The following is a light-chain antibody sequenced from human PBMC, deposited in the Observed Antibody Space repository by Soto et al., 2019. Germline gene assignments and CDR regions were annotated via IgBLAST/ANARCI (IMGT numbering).Light chain of an antibody. J-gene: IGKJ1*01. CDR2: DGS. Sequence: DIQMTQSPSTLSASVGDRVTITCRASQSISGWLTWYQQKPGKAPNLLIYDGSSLESGVPSRFSGSGSGTELTITISSLQPDDFATYYRQQYNTYSRTFGQGTKVDIK. CDR3: QQYNTYSRT. V-gene: IGKV1-5*01. CDR1: QSISGW.